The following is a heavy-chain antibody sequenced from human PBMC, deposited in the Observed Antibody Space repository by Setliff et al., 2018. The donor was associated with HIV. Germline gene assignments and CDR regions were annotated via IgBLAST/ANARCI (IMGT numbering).Heavy chain of an antibody. J-gene: IGHJ6*03. D-gene: IGHD3-9*01. CDR1: GGTVTTSF. V-gene: IGHV1-69*13. CDR3: ARGGRFSAPGRDIWYYYYYMDV. CDR2: IMPMFGTV. Sequence: ASVKVSCKASGGTVTTSFISWVRQAPGQGFEWMGRIMPMFGTVNYAQKFQDRVTITADASTSTAYMEMISLTSEDTAMYYCARGGRFSAPGRDIWYYYYYMDVWGKGTTVTVTS.